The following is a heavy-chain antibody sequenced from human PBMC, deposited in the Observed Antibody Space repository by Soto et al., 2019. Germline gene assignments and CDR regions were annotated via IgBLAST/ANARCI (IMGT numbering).Heavy chain of an antibody. CDR1: GYTFTSYG. Sequence: GASVKVSCKASGYTFTSYGISWVRQAPGQGLEWMGWISAYNGNTNYAQKLQGRVTMTTDTSTSTANMELRSLRSDDTAVYYCARDPFPYDFWSGKNWFDPWGQGTLVTVSS. CDR2: ISAYNGNT. V-gene: IGHV1-18*01. CDR3: ARDPFPYDFWSGKNWFDP. D-gene: IGHD3-3*01. J-gene: IGHJ5*02.